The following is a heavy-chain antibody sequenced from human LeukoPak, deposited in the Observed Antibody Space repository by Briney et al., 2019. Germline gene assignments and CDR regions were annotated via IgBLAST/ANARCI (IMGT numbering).Heavy chain of an antibody. CDR3: ASPPMDYDTTKPY. Sequence: ASVKVSCKASGFTFTGYYIHWVRQAPGQRLERMGWIHPNSGGTSYAQKFQGRVTLTRDTSISTAYMELSSLTSDDTAVYYCASPPMDYDTTKPYWGQGTLVTVSS. CDR1: GFTFTGYY. V-gene: IGHV1-2*02. J-gene: IGHJ4*02. D-gene: IGHD3-22*01. CDR2: IHPNSGGT.